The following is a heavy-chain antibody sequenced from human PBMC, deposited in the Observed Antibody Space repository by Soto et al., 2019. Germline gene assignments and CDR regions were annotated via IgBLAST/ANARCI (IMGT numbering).Heavy chain of an antibody. Sequence: ASVKVSCKASGYTSTSFDINWVRQATGQGLEWMGWLNPNSNNTAYAQKFQGRVIMTWDTSRSTTYLELGSLRSEDTAVYYCTRDLTDRSSSWYDYFDYWGQGTLVTVSS. CDR2: LNPNSNNT. V-gene: IGHV1-8*02. CDR1: GYTSTSFD. CDR3: TRDLTDRSSSWYDYFDY. J-gene: IGHJ4*02. D-gene: IGHD6-13*01.